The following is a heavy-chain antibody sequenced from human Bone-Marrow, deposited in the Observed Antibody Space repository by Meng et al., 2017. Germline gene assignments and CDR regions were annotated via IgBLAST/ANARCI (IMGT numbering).Heavy chain of an antibody. CDR2: ISYDGSNK. D-gene: IGHD3-10*01. V-gene: IGHV3-30*01. Sequence: GESLKICCAASGFTFSSYAMHWVRQAPGKGLEWVAVISYDGSNKYYADSVKGRFTISRDNSKNTLYLQMNSLRAEDTAVYYCARSPYGSGSYYIIDYWGQGTLVTVSS. J-gene: IGHJ4*02. CDR3: ARSPYGSGSYYIIDY. CDR1: GFTFSSYA.